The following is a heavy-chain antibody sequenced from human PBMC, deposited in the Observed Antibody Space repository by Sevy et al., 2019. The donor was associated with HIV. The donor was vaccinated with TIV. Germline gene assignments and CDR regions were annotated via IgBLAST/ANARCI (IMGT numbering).Heavy chain of an antibody. J-gene: IGHJ4*02. CDR2: ISYAGSHT. Sequence: GGSLRLSCEGSGFNFGTHAIHWVRQPPGRGLEWVAVISYAGSHTYYADSVKGRFNISRDNSKNTLYLQMNSLRHEDSAIYFCVRDRGYYAFIPSGYWGQGTQVTVSS. V-gene: IGHV3-30-3*01. D-gene: IGHD4-17*01. CDR1: GFNFGTHA. CDR3: VRDRGYYAFIPSGY.